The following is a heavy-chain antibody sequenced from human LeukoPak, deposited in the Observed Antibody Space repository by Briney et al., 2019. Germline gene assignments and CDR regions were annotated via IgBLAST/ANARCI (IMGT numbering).Heavy chain of an antibody. Sequence: SETLSLTCTVSGGSISSYYWSWIRQPPGKGLEWIGYIYTSGSTNYNPSLKSRVTISVDTSKNQFSLKLSSVTAADTAVYYCADTYYGSGRLDYWGQGTLVTVSS. CDR2: IYTSGST. V-gene: IGHV4-4*09. CDR3: ADTYYGSGRLDY. J-gene: IGHJ4*02. CDR1: GGSISSYY. D-gene: IGHD3-10*01.